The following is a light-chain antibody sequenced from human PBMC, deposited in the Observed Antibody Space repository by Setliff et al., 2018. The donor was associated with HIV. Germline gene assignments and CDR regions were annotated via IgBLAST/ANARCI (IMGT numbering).Light chain of an antibody. J-gene: IGLJ2*01. CDR1: SSDVGGYNY. CDR3: ISFATGTTAFEI. V-gene: IGLV2-14*03. CDR2: DVS. Sequence: QSALTQPASVSGSPGQSITISCTGTSSDVGGYNYVSWYQQHPGKAPKLMIYDVSNRPSGVSNRFSGSKSGNTASLTISGLQAEDEADYYCISFATGTTAFEIFGGGTKVTVL.